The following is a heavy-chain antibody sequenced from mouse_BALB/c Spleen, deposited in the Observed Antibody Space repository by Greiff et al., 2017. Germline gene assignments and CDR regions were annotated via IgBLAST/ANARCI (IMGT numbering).Heavy chain of an antibody. D-gene: IGHD2-1*01. CDR3: ATGKGDYFDY. J-gene: IGHJ2*01. CDR1: GFTFSSFG. Sequence: EVMLVESGGGLVQPGGSRKLSCAASGFTFSSFGMHWVRQAPEKGLEWVAYISSGSSTIYYADTVKGRFTIARDNPKNTLFLQMTSLRSEDTAMYYCATGKGDYFDYWGQGTTLTVSS. CDR2: ISSGSSTI. V-gene: IGHV5-17*02.